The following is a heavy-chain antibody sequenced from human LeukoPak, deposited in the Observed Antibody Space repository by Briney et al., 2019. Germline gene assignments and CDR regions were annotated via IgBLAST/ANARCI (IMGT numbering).Heavy chain of an antibody. J-gene: IGHJ3*02. D-gene: IGHD5-24*01. CDR2: IYTSGST. CDR3: ARGRRDGYNCYAFDI. Sequence: PSETLSLTCTASGGSISSGSYYWSWIRQPAGKGLEWIGRIYTSGSTNYNPSLKSRVTISVDTSKNQFSLKLSSVTAADTAVYYCARGRRDGYNCYAFDIWGQGTMVTVSS. CDR1: GGSISSGSYY. V-gene: IGHV4-61*02.